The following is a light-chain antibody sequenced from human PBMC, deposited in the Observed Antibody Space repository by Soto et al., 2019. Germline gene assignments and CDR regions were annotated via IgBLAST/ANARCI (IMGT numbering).Light chain of an antibody. V-gene: IGKV3-11*01. CDR1: QSVSSY. Sequence: EIVLTQSPATLSLSPGERATLSCRASQSVSSYLAWYQQNPGQAPRRLIYDASNRATGIPARFGGSGSGTDFTLTISSLEPEDFAVYYCQQRSNWPSTFGQGTRLEIK. J-gene: IGKJ5*01. CDR2: DAS. CDR3: QQRSNWPST.